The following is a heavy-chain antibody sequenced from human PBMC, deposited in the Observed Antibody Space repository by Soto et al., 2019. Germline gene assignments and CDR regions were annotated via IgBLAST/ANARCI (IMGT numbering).Heavy chain of an antibody. Sequence: QVQLQESGPGLVKPSQTLSLTCTVSGGSISSGGYYWYWIRQHPGKGLEWIGYIYYSGTTYYNPSLQSRVTVSGDTSKNQFSLKLSSVTAADTAVYYCAASCVACGGFNYYGMDVWGQGTTVTVSS. CDR3: AASCVACGGFNYYGMDV. CDR2: IYYSGTT. V-gene: IGHV4-31*03. CDR1: GGSISSGGYY. J-gene: IGHJ6*02. D-gene: IGHD2-21*01.